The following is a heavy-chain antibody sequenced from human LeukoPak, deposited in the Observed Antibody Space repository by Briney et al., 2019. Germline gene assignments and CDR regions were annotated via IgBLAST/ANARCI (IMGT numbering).Heavy chain of an antibody. D-gene: IGHD2-15*01. V-gene: IGHV4-4*02. CDR3: ARDAGYCSGGSCYNFDY. Sequence: PSETLSHTCAVSGGSISSSNWWSWVRQPPGKGLEWIGEIYHSGSTNYNPSLKSRVTISVDKSKNQFSLKLSSVTAADTAVYYCARDAGYCSGGSCYNFDYWGQGTLVTVSS. CDR1: GGSISSSNW. CDR2: IYHSGST. J-gene: IGHJ4*02.